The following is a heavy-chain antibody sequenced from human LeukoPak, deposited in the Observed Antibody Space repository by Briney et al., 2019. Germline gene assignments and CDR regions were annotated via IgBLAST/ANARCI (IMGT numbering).Heavy chain of an antibody. D-gene: IGHD1-26*01. J-gene: IGHJ6*02. Sequence: GGSLTLSCAASGFTLGSYSMNLVRQAPGKGLEWVSSISSAGNYIYYAESLKGRFTISRDNANNSLSLQMNSLRAEDTAVYYCARWVNSGSYKLFYGLDVWGRGTTVTVSS. CDR3: ARWVNSGSYKLFYGLDV. V-gene: IGHV3-21*01. CDR2: ISSAGNYI. CDR1: GFTLGSYS.